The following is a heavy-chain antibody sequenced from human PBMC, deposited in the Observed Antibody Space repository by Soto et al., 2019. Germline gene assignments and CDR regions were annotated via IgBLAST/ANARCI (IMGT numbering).Heavy chain of an antibody. CDR1: GFTFSSYA. V-gene: IGHV3-23*01. CDR2: ISGSGGST. Sequence: GGSLRLSCAASGFTFSSYAMSWVRQAPGKGLEWVSAISGSGGSTYYADSVKGRFTISRDNSKNTLYLQMNSLRAEDTAVYYCAKDWPEGFLEWFLYGWFDPWGQGTLVTVSS. D-gene: IGHD3-3*01. CDR3: AKDWPEGFLEWFLYGWFDP. J-gene: IGHJ5*02.